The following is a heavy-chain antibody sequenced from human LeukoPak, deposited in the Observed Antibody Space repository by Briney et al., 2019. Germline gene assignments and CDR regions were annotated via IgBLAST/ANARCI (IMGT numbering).Heavy chain of an antibody. CDR1: GFTFSSYA. CDR3: AKAASYYYDSSGYYYVGAFDI. J-gene: IGHJ3*02. CDR2: ISGSGGST. D-gene: IGHD3-22*01. V-gene: IGHV3-23*01. Sequence: GGSLRLSCAASGFTFSSYAMSWVRQAPGKGLEWVSAISGSGGSTYYADSVKGRFTISRDNSKNTLYLQMNSLRAEDTAVYYCAKAASYYYDSSGYYYVGAFDIWGQGTMVTVSS.